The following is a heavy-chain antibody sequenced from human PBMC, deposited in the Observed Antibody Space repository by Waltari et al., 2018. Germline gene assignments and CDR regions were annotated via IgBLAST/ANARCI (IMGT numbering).Heavy chain of an antibody. CDR3: ASLVVVTALDAFDI. CDR2: IYSGGST. CDR1: GFTVSSNY. V-gene: IGHV3-53*01. D-gene: IGHD2-21*02. J-gene: IGHJ3*02. Sequence: EVQLVESGGGLIQPGGSLRLSCAASGFTVSSNYMGWVRQAPGKGLEWVSVIYSGGSTYYADSVKGRFTISRDNSKNTLYLQMNSLRAEDTAVYYCASLVVVTALDAFDIWGQGTMVTVSS.